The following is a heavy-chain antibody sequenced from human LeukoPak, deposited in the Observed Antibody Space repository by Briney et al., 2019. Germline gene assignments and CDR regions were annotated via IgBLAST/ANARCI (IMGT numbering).Heavy chain of an antibody. J-gene: IGHJ4*02. D-gene: IGHD2-15*01. CDR1: GGSIKNHY. CDR2: IYFTGGT. V-gene: IGHV4-59*11. CDR3: ARGGGSPHS. Sequence: PSETLSLTCTVSGGSIKNHYWSWIRQPPGKGLEWIGYIYFTGGTNYNPSLKSRVTISLDTPKNQFSLILRSVTTAGTAMYYCARGGGSPHSWGQGTLVTVSS.